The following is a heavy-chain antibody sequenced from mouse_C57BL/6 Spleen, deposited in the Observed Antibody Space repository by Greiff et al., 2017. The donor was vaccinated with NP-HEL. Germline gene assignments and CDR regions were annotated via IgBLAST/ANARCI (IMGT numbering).Heavy chain of an antibody. V-gene: IGHV1-22*01. J-gene: IGHJ3*01. D-gene: IGHD2-4*01. CDR3: ARGGLRRGAWFAY. Sequence: LKESGPELVKPGASVKMSCKASGYTFTDYNMHWVKQSHGKSLEWIGYINPNNGGTSYNQKFKGKATLTVNKSSSTAYMELRSLTSEDSAVYYCARGGLRRGAWFAYWGQGTLVTVSA. CDR1: GYTFTDYN. CDR2: INPNNGGT.